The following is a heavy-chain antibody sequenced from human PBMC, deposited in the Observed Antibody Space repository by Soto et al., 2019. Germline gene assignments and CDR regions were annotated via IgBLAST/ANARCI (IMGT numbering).Heavy chain of an antibody. V-gene: IGHV1-18*01. CDR1: GYTFTSYG. J-gene: IGHJ4*02. Sequence: QVQLVQSGAEVKKPGASVKVSCKAYGYTFTSYGISWVRQAPGQGLEWMGWISAYNGNTNYAQKLQGRVTMTTDTSTSTAYMELRSLRSDDTAVYYCARIAARPRSAYYFDYWGQGTLVTVSS. CDR3: ARIAARPRSAYYFDY. CDR2: ISAYNGNT. D-gene: IGHD6-6*01.